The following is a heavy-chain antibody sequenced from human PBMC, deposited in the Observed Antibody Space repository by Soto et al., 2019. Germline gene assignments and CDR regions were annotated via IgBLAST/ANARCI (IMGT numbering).Heavy chain of an antibody. CDR2: INHSGST. CDR1: GGSFSGYY. V-gene: IGHV4-34*01. J-gene: IGHJ4*02. CDR3: ARYKITGLFDY. Sequence: QVQLQQWGAGLLKPSETLSLTCAVYGGSFSGYYWTWIRQPPGTGLEWSGEINHSGSTNYNPSLTSRVTISVDTSKNQFSLKLTSVTAADTAVYYCARYKITGLFDYWGQGTLVTVSS. D-gene: IGHD2-8*02.